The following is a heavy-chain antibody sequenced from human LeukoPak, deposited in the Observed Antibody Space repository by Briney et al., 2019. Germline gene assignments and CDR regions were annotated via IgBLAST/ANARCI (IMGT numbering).Heavy chain of an antibody. J-gene: IGHJ4*02. D-gene: IGHD3-22*01. CDR3: ASKVNY. V-gene: IGHV3-7*05. CDR1: GFSFSNYW. CDR2: INEDGTAK. Sequence: GGSLRLFCAVSGFSFSNYWMMWVRQAPGKGLEWVANINEDGTAKYYVDSVKGRFTISRDNAKNSLYLQMNSLRDEDTAVYYCASKVNYWGQGMLVTVSS.